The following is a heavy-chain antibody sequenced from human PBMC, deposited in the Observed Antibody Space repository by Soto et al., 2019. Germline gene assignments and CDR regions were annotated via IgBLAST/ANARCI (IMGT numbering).Heavy chain of an antibody. Sequence: PVGSLRLSCVVSGFTFSDFPLHWVRRAPGKGLEWVAVISYDGNDESYSDSVKGRFTISRDNSKTTVYLQMNSLRADDMAVYHCARDMRHNYAAGRLDYLGQGTLVTVSS. CDR1: GFTFSDFP. CDR3: ARDMRHNYAAGRLDY. D-gene: IGHD3-10*01. J-gene: IGHJ4*02. V-gene: IGHV3-30-3*01. CDR2: ISYDGNDE.